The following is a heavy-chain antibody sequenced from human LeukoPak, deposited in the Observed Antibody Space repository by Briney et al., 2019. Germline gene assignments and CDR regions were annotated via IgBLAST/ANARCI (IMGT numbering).Heavy chain of an antibody. V-gene: IGHV4-4*07. CDR3: ARDFPGYSSGWPSWFDY. J-gene: IGHJ4*02. CDR2: IYTSGST. CDR1: GGSITSCY. D-gene: IGHD6-19*01. Sequence: PSETLSLTCTVSGGSITSCYWRWIRQPAGKGLEWIGRIYTSGSTNYNPSLKSRVTISVDKSKNQFSLKLSSVTAADTAVYYCARDFPGYSSGWPSWFDYWGQGTLVTVSS.